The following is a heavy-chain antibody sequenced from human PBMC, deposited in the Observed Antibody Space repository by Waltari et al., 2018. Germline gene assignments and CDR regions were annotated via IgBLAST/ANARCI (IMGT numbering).Heavy chain of an antibody. CDR1: GGSISSSTW. Sequence: QVQLQESGPGLVKPSGTLSLTCAVSGGSISSSTWWSWVRQPPGKGLEWIGEIFHSGSTNYNPSLKSRVTISVDKSKNQVSLKLSSVTAADTAVYYCARAPRRITMILDYWGQGTLVTVSS. V-gene: IGHV4-4*02. D-gene: IGHD3-22*01. CDR2: IFHSGST. CDR3: ARAPRRITMILDY. J-gene: IGHJ4*02.